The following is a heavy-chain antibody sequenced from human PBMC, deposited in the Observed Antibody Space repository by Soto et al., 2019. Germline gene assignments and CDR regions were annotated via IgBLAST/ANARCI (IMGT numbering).Heavy chain of an antibody. CDR3: SKEGVVVVPAASYYYYYGMDV. CDR1: GFTFSSYG. CDR2: ISYDGSNK. J-gene: IGHJ6*02. V-gene: IGHV3-30*18. Sequence: QVQLVESGGGVVQPGRSLRLSCAASGFTFSSYGMHWVRQAPGKGLEWVAVISYDGSNKYYADSVKGRFTISRDNSKNTLYLQMNSLRAEDTAVDYCSKEGVVVVPAASYYYYYGMDVWGQGTTVTVSS. D-gene: IGHD2-2*01.